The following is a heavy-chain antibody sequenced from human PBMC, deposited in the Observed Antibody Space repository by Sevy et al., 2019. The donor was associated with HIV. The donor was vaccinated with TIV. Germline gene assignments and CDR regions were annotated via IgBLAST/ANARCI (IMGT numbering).Heavy chain of an antibody. CDR1: GFTFGDYA. D-gene: IGHD3-3*01. Sequence: GGSLRLSCTASGFTFGDYAMSWFRQAPGKGLEWVGFIRSKAYGGTTEYAASVKGRFTISRDDSKSIAYLQMNSLKTEDTAMYYCTRASLSTIFYYYGMDVWGQGTTVTVSS. J-gene: IGHJ6*02. CDR2: IRSKAYGGTT. V-gene: IGHV3-49*03. CDR3: TRASLSTIFYYYGMDV.